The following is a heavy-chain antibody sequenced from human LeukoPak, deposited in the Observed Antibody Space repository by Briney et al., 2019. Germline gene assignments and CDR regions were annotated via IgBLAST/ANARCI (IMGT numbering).Heavy chain of an antibody. J-gene: IGHJ5*02. CDR1: GGSISSYY. CDR3: ARAASGIAAPGLNWFDP. D-gene: IGHD6-6*01. Sequence: SETLSLTCTVSGGSISSYYWSWIRQPPGKGLEWIGYIYYSGSTNYNPSLKSRVTISVDTSKNQFSLKLSSVTAADTAVYYCARAASGIAAPGLNWFDPWGQGTLVTVSS. V-gene: IGHV4-59*01. CDR2: IYYSGST.